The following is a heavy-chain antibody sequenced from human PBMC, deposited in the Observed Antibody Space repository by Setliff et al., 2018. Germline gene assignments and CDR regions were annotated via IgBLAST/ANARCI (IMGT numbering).Heavy chain of an antibody. Sequence: SETLSLTCTVSGGSISRDYWMWIRQPPGKGLEWIGRIYNSGTTNYNPSLKSRVTISADTSNNSFSLNLFSVTAADTAVYYCAGRDYSGGDSWGHGTLVTVSS. CDR1: GGSISRDY. CDR3: AGRDYSGGDS. J-gene: IGHJ5*01. V-gene: IGHV4-4*08. D-gene: IGHD4-4*01. CDR2: IYNSGTT.